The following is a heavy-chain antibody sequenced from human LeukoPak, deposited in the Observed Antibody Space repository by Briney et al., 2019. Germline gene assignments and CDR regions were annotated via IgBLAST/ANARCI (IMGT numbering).Heavy chain of an antibody. J-gene: IGHJ4*02. CDR2: IYGGGNI. D-gene: IGHD5-24*01. V-gene: IGHV3-53*01. CDR3: ARGAGYNYPYYFDY. CDR1: GFTFSSNY. Sequence: GGSLRLSCAASGFTFSSNYMNWVRQAPGKGLEWVSVIYGGGNIYYADSVKGRLTISGDNSKNTLYLQMNSLRAEDTAVYYCARGAGYNYPYYFDYWGQGTLVTVSS.